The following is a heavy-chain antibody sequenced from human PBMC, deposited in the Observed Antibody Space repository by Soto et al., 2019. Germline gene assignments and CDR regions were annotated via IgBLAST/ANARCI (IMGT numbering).Heavy chain of an antibody. CDR2: IDPSDSQT. J-gene: IGHJ4*02. CDR1: GYSFAVYW. CDR3: ARQIYDSDTGPNFQYYFDS. V-gene: IGHV5-10-1*01. Sequence: PGEPLKIWCNGAGYSFAVYWITWVRQKPGKGLEWMGRIDPSDSQTYYSPSFRGHVTISVTKSITTVFLQWSSLRASDTAMYYCARQIYDSDTGPNFQYYFDSWGQGTPVTVSS. D-gene: IGHD3-22*01.